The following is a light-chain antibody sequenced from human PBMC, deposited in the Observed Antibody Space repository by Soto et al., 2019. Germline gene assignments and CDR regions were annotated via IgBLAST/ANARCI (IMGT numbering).Light chain of an antibody. CDR1: NSNIGAGYD. Sequence: QSVLTQPPSVSGAPGQRVTISCTGSNSNIGAGYDVHWYQLLPGTAPKLLIYGNSNRPSGVPDRFSGSKSGTSASLAITGLQAEDEADYYCQSYDTSLSALYVFGTGTKDRP. J-gene: IGLJ1*01. CDR2: GNS. V-gene: IGLV1-40*01. CDR3: QSYDTSLSALYV.